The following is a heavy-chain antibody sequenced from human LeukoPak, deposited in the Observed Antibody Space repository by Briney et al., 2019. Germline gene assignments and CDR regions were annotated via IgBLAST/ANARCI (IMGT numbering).Heavy chain of an antibody. CDR2: IKQDGSEK. CDR1: GFTFSSYW. CDR3: ARDQSGGRRYGMDV. D-gene: IGHD2-15*01. V-gene: IGHV3-7*03. Sequence: GGSLRLSCAASGFTFSSYWMSWVRQAPGKGLEWVANIKQDGSEKYYVDSVKGRFTISRDNAKNSLYLQMNSLRAEDTAVYYCARDQSGGRRYGMDVWGQGTTVTVSS. J-gene: IGHJ6*02.